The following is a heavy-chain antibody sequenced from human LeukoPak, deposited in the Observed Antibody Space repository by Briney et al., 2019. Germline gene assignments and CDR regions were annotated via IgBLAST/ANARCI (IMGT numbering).Heavy chain of an antibody. CDR3: TTDLLWFGELRVDY. CDR1: GFTFSNAW. V-gene: IGHV3-15*01. D-gene: IGHD3-10*01. CDR2: IKSKTDGGTT. J-gene: IGHJ4*02. Sequence: GGFLRLSCAASGFTFSNAWMSWVRQAPGKGLEWVGRIKSKTDGGTTDYAAPVKGRFTISRDDSKNTLYLQMNSLKTEDTAVYYCTTDLLWFGELRVDYWGQGTLVTVSS.